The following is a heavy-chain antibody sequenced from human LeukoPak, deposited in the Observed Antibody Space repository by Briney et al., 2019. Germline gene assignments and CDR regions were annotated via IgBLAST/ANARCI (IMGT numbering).Heavy chain of an antibody. CDR3: ARLRVAAAGNLKTSYYFDY. J-gene: IGHJ4*02. Sequence: PGGSLRLSCAASGFTFSSYWMHWVRQAPGKGLEWVSRINSDGSSTSYADSVKGRFTISRDNAKNTLYLQMNSLRGEDTAVYYCARLRVAAAGNLKTSYYFDYWGQGTLVTVSS. CDR2: INSDGSST. D-gene: IGHD6-13*01. CDR1: GFTFSSYW. V-gene: IGHV3-74*01.